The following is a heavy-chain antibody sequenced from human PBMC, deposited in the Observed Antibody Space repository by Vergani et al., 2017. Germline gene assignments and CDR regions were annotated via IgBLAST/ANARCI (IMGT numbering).Heavy chain of an antibody. CDR1: GYTFTGYY. J-gene: IGHJ4*02. V-gene: IGHV1-2*02. CDR3: ARHRPDVEYSSSPGHFDY. Sequence: QVQLVQSGAEVKKPGASVKVSCKASGYTFTGYYMHWVRQAPGQGLEWMGWINPNSGGTNYAQKFQGRVTMTRDTSISTAYMELSRLRSDDTAVYYCARHRPDVEYSSSPGHFDYWGQGTLVTVSS. CDR2: INPNSGGT. D-gene: IGHD6-6*01.